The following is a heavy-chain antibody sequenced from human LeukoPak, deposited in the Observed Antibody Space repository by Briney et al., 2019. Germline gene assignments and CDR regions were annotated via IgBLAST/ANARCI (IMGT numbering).Heavy chain of an antibody. CDR3: TTGFRSSGWYSDFDD. Sequence: GGSLRLSCAASGFTVSSNYMSWVRQAPGKGLEWVSVIYSGGSTYYADSVKGRFTISRDNSKNTLYLQMNSLRAEDTAVYYCTTGFRSSGWYSDFDDWGQGTLVTVSS. CDR2: IYSGGST. CDR1: GFTVSSNY. V-gene: IGHV3-53*01. J-gene: IGHJ4*02. D-gene: IGHD6-19*01.